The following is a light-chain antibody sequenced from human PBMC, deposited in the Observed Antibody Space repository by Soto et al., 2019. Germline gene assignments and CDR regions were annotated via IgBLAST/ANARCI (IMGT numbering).Light chain of an antibody. V-gene: IGKV1-17*01. J-gene: IGKJ1*01. Sequence: DIQMTQSPSSLSASVGDRVTITCRASQAIRNDLAWYQQKPGRAPKRLIYGSSTLQSGVPSRFSGSGSGTEFTLTISSLQPDDFATYYCQQYNSYSWTFGQGTKVDIK. CDR1: QAIRND. CDR2: GSS. CDR3: QQYNSYSWT.